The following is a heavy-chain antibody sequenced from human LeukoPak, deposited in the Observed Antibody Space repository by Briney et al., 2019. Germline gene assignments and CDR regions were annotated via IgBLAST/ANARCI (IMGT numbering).Heavy chain of an antibody. D-gene: IGHD2-2*01. CDR3: ARCYCSSTSCYRIDAFDI. J-gene: IGHJ3*02. Sequence: PSETLSLTCAVYGGSFSGYYWSWIRQPPGKGLEWIGEINHSGSTNYNPSLKSRVTISVDTSKNQFSLKLSSVTAADTAVYYCARCYCSSTSCYRIDAFDIWGQGTMVTVSS. CDR2: INHSGST. V-gene: IGHV4-34*01. CDR1: GGSFSGYY.